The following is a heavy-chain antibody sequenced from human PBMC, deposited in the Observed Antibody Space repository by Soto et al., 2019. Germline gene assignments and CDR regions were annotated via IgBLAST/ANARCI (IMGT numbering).Heavy chain of an antibody. V-gene: IGHV1-69*02. CDR1: GGTFSSYT. J-gene: IGHJ5*02. D-gene: IGHD3-22*01. CDR3: ARGPLPIYYYDSSGYNNWFDP. Sequence: GASVKVSCKASGGTFSSYTISWVRQAPGQGLEWMGRIIPILGIANYAQKFQGRVTITADKSTSTAYMELSSLRSEDTAVYYCARGPLPIYYYDSSGYNNWFDPWGQGTLVTVSS. CDR2: IIPILGIA.